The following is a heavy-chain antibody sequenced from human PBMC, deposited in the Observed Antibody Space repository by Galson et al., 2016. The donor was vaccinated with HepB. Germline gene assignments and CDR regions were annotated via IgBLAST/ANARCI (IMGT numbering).Heavy chain of an antibody. V-gene: IGHV3-30*04. D-gene: IGHD3-22*01. Sequence: SLRLSCAASGFTFSYYAIHWVRQAPGKGLEWVAVISYDGSTKYYADSVKGRFTISRDNSKNTLYLQMDSLTTEDRAVYYCSRDPELADGSGYFDSWGQGTLVTVSS. J-gene: IGHJ4*02. CDR1: GFTFSYYA. CDR3: SRDPELADGSGYFDS. CDR2: ISYDGSTK.